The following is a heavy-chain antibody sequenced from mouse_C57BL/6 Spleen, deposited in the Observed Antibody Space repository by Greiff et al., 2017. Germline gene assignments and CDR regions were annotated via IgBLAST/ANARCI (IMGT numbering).Heavy chain of an antibody. CDR3: ARWGHITTVVGRKYFDV. Sequence: QVHVKQSGAELVKPGASVKISCKASGYAFSSYWMNWVKQRPGKGLEWIGQIYPGDGDTNYNGKFKGKATLTADKSSSTAYMQLSSLTSEDSAVYFCARWGHITTVVGRKYFDVWGTGTTVTVSS. V-gene: IGHV1-80*01. CDR2: IYPGDGDT. CDR1: GYAFSSYW. D-gene: IGHD1-1*01. J-gene: IGHJ1*03.